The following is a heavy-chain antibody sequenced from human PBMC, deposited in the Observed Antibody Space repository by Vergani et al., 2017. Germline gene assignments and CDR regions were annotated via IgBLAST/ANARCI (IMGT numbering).Heavy chain of an antibody. D-gene: IGHD2-8*01. J-gene: IGHJ4*02. CDR1: GGTFSSYA. V-gene: IGHV1-69*01. CDR2: IIPIFGTA. Sequence: QVQLVQSGAEVKKPGSSVKVSCKASGGTFSSYAISWVRQAPGQGLEWMGGIIPIFGTANYAQKFQGRVTITADESTSTAYMELSSLRSEDTAVYYCARDDGEYCTNGVCLLFDYWGQGTLVTVSS. CDR3: ARDDGEYCTNGVCLLFDY.